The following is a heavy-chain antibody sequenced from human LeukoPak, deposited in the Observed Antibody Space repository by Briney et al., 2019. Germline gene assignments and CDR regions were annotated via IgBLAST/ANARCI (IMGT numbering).Heavy chain of an antibody. V-gene: IGHV1-18*01. CDR1: GYTFTSYG. D-gene: IGHD3-10*01. CDR3: ARDPLRFGELFGNWFDP. J-gene: IGHJ5*02. CDR2: ISAYNGNT. Sequence: GASVKVSCKASGYTFTSYGIGWVRQAPGQGLEWMGWISAYNGNTNYAQKVQGRVTMTTDTSTSTAYMELRSLRSDDTAVYYCARDPLRFGELFGNWFDPRGQGTLVTVSS.